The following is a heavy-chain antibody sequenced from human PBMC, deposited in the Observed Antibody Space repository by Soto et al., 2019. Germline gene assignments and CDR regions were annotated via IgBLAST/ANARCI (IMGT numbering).Heavy chain of an antibody. D-gene: IGHD5-12*01. CDR1: GFTFNNYW. CDR2: IKQDGSEE. Sequence: GSLRLSCAASGFTFNNYWMAWVRQAPGKGLEWVANIKQDGSEEYYADSVKGRFTISRDNAKNSLYLQMNSLGAEDTAVYYCARDRSAYDFNWFDPWGQGTLVTVSS. CDR3: ARDRSAYDFNWFDP. V-gene: IGHV3-7*01. J-gene: IGHJ5*02.